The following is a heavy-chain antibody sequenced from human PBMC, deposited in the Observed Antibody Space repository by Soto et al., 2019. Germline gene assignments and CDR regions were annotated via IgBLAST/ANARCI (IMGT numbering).Heavy chain of an antibody. CDR2: ISSSSSYI. CDR1: GFTFSSYS. V-gene: IGHV3-21*01. Sequence: GGSLRLSCAASGFTFSSYSMNWVRQAPGKGLEWVSSISSSSSYIYYADSVKGRFTISRDNAKNPLYLQMNSLRAEDTAVYYCARAHCSSTSCYPYYGMDVWGQGTTVTVSS. D-gene: IGHD2-2*01. J-gene: IGHJ6*02. CDR3: ARAHCSSTSCYPYYGMDV.